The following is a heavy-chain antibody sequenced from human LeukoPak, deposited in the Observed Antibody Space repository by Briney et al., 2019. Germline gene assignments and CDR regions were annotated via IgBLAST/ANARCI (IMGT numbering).Heavy chain of an antibody. J-gene: IGHJ4*02. CDR1: GFTFSNYA. V-gene: IGHV3-23*01. D-gene: IGHD2-21*02. CDR2: ISGTSGTI. CDR3: AKRLGDPRAFDY. Sequence: HPGGSLRLSCAASGFTFSNYAMSWVRQAPGKGLEWVSGISGTSGTINYAAPVKGRFTISRDSSKNTLYLQMNSLRVDDMAVYYCAKRLGDPRAFDYWGQGTLVTVSS.